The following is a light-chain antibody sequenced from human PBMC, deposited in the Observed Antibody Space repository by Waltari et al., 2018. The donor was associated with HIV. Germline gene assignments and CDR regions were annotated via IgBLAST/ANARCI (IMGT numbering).Light chain of an antibody. CDR3: QQCFSSLWT. CDR1: HTLLHSSNSKNY. V-gene: IGKV4-1*01. J-gene: IGKJ1*01. CDR2: WAS. Sequence: DIVMTQFPDSLAVSLGERATVSCKSGHTLLHSSNSKNYLSWYQQKPGQPPKLLVYWASTRESGVSDRFIGTGSGTNFTLTITSLQAEDVAVYYCQQCFSSLWTFGQGTKV.